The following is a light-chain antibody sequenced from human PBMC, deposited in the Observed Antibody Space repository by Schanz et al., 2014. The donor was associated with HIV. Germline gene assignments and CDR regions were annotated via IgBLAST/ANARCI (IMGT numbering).Light chain of an antibody. V-gene: IGLV1-44*01. CDR3: ATWDDSLKAWV. Sequence: QSVLTQPPSASGTPGQRVTISCSGSSSNFRSNAVNWHQQLPGTAPRLVIYNTFHRPSGVPDRFSGSQSGTSASLAISGLQSEDESDYYCATWDDSLKAWVFGGGTKVTVL. J-gene: IGLJ3*02. CDR2: NTF. CDR1: SSNFRSNA.